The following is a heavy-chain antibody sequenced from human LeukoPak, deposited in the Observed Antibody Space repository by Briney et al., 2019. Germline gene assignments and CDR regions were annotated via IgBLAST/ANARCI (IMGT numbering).Heavy chain of an antibody. CDR2: RRYDGTSQ. D-gene: IGHD6-19*01. Sequence: GESLRLSCAISGVTISIYDLSWVRQPPGKGLEWVAFRRYDGTSQYYADSVKGRFTISRDNSKNTLYLQMNGLGAVDTAVYYCAKVGSGWYQIDYWGQGTLVTVSS. CDR3: AKVGSGWYQIDY. CDR1: GVTISIYD. J-gene: IGHJ4*02. V-gene: IGHV3-30*02.